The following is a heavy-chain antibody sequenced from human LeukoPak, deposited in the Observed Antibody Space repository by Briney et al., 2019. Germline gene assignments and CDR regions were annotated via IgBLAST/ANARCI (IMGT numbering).Heavy chain of an antibody. J-gene: IGHJ3*02. CDR1: GFTFSSYS. CDR3: ARDIPYGDDAFDI. Sequence: GGSLRLSCAASGFTFSSYSMNWVRQAPGKGLEWVSSISSSSSYIYYADSVKGRFTISRDNAKNSLYLQMSSLRAEDTAVYYCARDIPYGDDAFDIWGQGTMVTVSS. CDR2: ISSSSSYI. D-gene: IGHD2-8*01. V-gene: IGHV3-21*01.